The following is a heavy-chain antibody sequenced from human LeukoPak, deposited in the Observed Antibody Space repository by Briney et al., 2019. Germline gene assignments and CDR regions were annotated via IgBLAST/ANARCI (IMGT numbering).Heavy chain of an antibody. V-gene: IGHV3-7*01. Sequence: PGGSLRLSCAASGFSFSNFWMGWVRQAPGKGLEWVANIKQDGSETYCVDSVKGRLTISRDNTKNSLYLQMDSLTADDTAVYFCACLRGPSDYWGQGTLVTVSS. CDR2: IKQDGSET. J-gene: IGHJ4*02. CDR3: ACLRGPSDY. D-gene: IGHD4-17*01. CDR1: GFSFSNFW.